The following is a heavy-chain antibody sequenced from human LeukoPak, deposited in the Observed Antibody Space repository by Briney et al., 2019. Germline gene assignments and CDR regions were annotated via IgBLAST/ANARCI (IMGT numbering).Heavy chain of an antibody. CDR2: ISYDGSNK. CDR3: ARVRGASAPSTSYYYYYMDV. Sequence: GRSLRLSCAASGFTFSSYGMHWVRQAPGKGLEWVAVISYDGSNKYYADSVKGRFTISRDNSKNTLYLQMNSLRAEDTAVYYCARVRGASAPSTSYYYYYMDVWGKGTTVTISS. D-gene: IGHD2-15*01. J-gene: IGHJ6*03. CDR1: GFTFSSYG. V-gene: IGHV3-30*03.